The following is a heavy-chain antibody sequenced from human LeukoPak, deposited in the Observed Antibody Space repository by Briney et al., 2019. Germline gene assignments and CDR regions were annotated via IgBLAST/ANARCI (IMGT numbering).Heavy chain of an antibody. J-gene: IGHJ5*02. CDR2: IYYSGST. V-gene: IGHV4-59*01. Sequence: SETLSLTCTVSGGSISSYYWSWIRQPPGKGLEWIGYIYYSGSTNYNPSLKSRVTISVDTSKNQFSLKLSSVTAADTAVYYCATTSDFDWFWFDPWDQGTLVTVSS. D-gene: IGHD3-9*01. CDR1: GGSISSYY. CDR3: ATTSDFDWFWFDP.